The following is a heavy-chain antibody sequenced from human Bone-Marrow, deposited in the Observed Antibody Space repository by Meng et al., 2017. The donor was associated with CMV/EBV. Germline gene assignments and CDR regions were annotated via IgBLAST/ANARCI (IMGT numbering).Heavy chain of an antibody. Sequence: SVKVSCKASGGTFSSYTISWVRQAPGQGLEWMGRIIPILGIANYAQKFQGRVTITADKSTSTAYMELSSLRSEDTAVYYCAREGGRGYSYGRGWDYWGQGTLVTVSS. J-gene: IGHJ4*02. CDR2: IIPILGIA. V-gene: IGHV1-69*04. CDR3: AREGGRGYSYGRGWDY. CDR1: GGTFSSYT. D-gene: IGHD5-18*01.